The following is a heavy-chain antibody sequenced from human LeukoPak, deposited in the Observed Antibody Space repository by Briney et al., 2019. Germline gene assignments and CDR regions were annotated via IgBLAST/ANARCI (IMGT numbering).Heavy chain of an antibody. D-gene: IGHD3-3*01. CDR2: MNPNSGNT. CDR1: GYTFTSYD. Sequence: ASVKVSCKASGYTFTSYDINWVRQATGQGLEWMGWMNPNSGNTGYAQKFQGRVTMTRNTSISTAYMELSSLRFEDTAVYYCARCRAYDFWSGYNYYYYMDVWGKGTTVTVSS. J-gene: IGHJ6*03. V-gene: IGHV1-8*01. CDR3: ARCRAYDFWSGYNYYYYMDV.